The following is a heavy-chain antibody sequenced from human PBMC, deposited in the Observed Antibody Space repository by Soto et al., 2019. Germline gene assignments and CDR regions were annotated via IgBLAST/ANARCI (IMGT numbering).Heavy chain of an antibody. D-gene: IGHD4-17*01. V-gene: IGHV5-51*01. CDR1: GYSFTSYW. J-gene: IGHJ4*02. Sequence: EVQLVQSGAEVKKPGESLKISCKGSGYSFTSYWIGWVRQMPGKGLEWMGIIYPGDSDTRYSPSFQGQVTISADKSISTAYLQWSRLKASDTAMYYCARHQYSGDPDEALDYWGQGTLVTVSS. CDR3: ARHQYSGDPDEALDY. CDR2: IYPGDSDT.